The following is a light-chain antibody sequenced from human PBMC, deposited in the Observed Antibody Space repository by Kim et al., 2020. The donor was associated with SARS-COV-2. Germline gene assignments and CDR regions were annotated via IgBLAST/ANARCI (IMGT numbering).Light chain of an antibody. J-gene: IGLJ1*01. Sequence: GQSSTVSCTGTSSDVGGYNYVSWYQQHPGKAPKLMIYDVSKRPSGVSNRFSGSKSGNTASLTISGLQAEDEADYYCSSCTISSTYVFGTGTKVTVL. CDR2: DVS. CDR3: SSCTISSTYV. V-gene: IGLV2-14*04. CDR1: SSDVGGYNY.